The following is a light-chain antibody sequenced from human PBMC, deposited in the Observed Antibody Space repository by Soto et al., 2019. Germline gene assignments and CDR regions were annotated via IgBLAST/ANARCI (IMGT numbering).Light chain of an antibody. CDR3: SSYTSSSTGV. CDR2: DVS. Sequence: QSAMTQPASVSGSPGQSITISCTGTSSDVGGYNYVSWYQQHPGKAPKLMIYDVSNRTSGVSNRFSGSKSGNTASLTISGLQAEDEADYYCSSYTSSSTGVFGGGTKLPS. V-gene: IGLV2-14*01. J-gene: IGLJ3*02. CDR1: SSDVGGYNY.